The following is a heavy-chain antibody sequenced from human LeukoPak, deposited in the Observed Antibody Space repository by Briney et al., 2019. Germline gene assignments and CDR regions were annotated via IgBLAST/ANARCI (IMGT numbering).Heavy chain of an antibody. CDR3: ARRYCSSTSCYTGFDY. V-gene: IGHV1-69*02. Sequence: SVKVSCKASGGTFSSYTISWVRQAPGQGLEWMGRIIPILGIANYAQKFQGRVTITADRSTSTAYMELSSLRSEDTAVYYCARRYCSSTSCYTGFDYWGQGTLVTVSS. CDR1: GGTFSSYT. J-gene: IGHJ4*02. D-gene: IGHD2-2*02. CDR2: IIPILGIA.